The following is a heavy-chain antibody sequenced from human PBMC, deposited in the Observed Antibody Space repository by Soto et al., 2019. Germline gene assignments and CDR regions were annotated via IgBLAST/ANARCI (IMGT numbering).Heavy chain of an antibody. V-gene: IGHV3-11*06. D-gene: IGHD3-16*01. Sequence: LRLSFAASGFTVCDTYMSWVRRGPGQGLEWVSYISSSSSYTNYADSVKGRFTISRDNSKNTLYLQMNSLRAEDTAVYYFARSLGFHYYYYGMDVWGQGTTVTGSS. CDR2: ISSSSSYT. J-gene: IGHJ6*02. CDR3: ARSLGFHYYYYGMDV. CDR1: GFTVCDTY.